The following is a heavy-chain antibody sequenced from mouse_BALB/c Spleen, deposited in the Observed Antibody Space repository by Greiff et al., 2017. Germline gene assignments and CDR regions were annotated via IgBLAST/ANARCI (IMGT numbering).Heavy chain of an antibody. D-gene: IGHD2-4*01. CDR1: GFTFSSFG. V-gene: IGHV5-17*02. Sequence: EVHLVESGGGLVQPGGSRKLSCAASGFTFSSFGMHWVRQAPEKGLEWVAYISSGSSTIYYADTVKGRFTISRDNPKNTLFLQMSSLKSEDTAMYYCARYDSPYFDDWGQGTTLTVSS. CDR3: ARYDSPYFDD. J-gene: IGHJ2*01. CDR2: ISSGSSTI.